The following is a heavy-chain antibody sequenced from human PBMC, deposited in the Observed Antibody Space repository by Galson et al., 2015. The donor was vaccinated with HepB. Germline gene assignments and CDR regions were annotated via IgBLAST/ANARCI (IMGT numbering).Heavy chain of an antibody. J-gene: IGHJ4*02. Sequence: SVKVSCKVSGYTLTELSMHWVRQAPGKGLEWMGGFDPEDGETIYAQKFQGRVTMTEDTSTDTAYMELSSLKASDTAMYYCAARSGIAVAGTNVGFDYWGQGTLVTVSS. CDR1: GYTLTELS. D-gene: IGHD6-19*01. CDR3: AARSGIAVAGTNVGFDY. CDR2: FDPEDGET. V-gene: IGHV1-24*01.